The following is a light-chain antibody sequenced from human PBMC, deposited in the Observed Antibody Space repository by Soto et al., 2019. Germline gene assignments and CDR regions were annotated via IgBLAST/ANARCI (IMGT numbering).Light chain of an antibody. Sequence: EIEMTQAASALSETVGDRVTITCQASQDISNYLNWYQQKPGKAPKLLIYDASNLETGVPSRFSGSGSGTDFTFTISSLQPEDIATYYCQQYDNLPPRLTFGGGTKVDIK. CDR3: QQYDNLPPRLT. V-gene: IGKV1-33*01. CDR2: DAS. CDR1: QDISNY. J-gene: IGKJ4*01.